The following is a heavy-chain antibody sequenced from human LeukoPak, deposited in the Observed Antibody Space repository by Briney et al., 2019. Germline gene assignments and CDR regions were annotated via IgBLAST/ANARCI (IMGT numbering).Heavy chain of an antibody. J-gene: IGHJ2*01. V-gene: IGHV4-61*02. CDR2: IYSSGST. CDR3: ASTRNYDLWSGSGYFDL. CDR1: GGSISGGSYY. Sequence: SETLSLTCTVSGGSISGGSYYWSWIRQPAGKRLEWIGRIYSSGSTNYNPSLKSRVTISVDTSKNQFSLKLSSVTAADTAVYYCASTRNYDLWSGSGYFDLWGRGTLVTVSS. D-gene: IGHD3-3*01.